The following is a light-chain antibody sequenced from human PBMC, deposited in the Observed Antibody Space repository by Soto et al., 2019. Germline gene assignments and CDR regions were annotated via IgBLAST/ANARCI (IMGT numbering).Light chain of an antibody. CDR1: SSNIGAGYD. J-gene: IGLJ3*02. CDR2: TNS. CDR3: QSYDSSLSALV. V-gene: IGLV1-40*01. Sequence: QSVLTQPPSVSGAPGQWGTISCAGTSSNIGAGYDVHWYQQVPGTAPKLLIYTNSNRPSGVPDRFSGSKSGTSASLAITGLQAADEADYYCQSYDSSLSALVFGGGTKLTVL.